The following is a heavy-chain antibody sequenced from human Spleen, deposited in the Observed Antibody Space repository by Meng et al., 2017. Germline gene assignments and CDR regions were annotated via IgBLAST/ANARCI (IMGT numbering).Heavy chain of an antibody. D-gene: IGHD1-26*01. CDR1: GFTFSSYG. Sequence: GESLKISCAASGFTFSSYGMHWVRQAPGKGLEWVAVIWYDGSNKYYADSVKGRFTISRDNSKNTLYLQMNSLRAEDTAVFYCGRAMKANVGATRGAFDIWGQGTMVTVSS. CDR3: GRAMKANVGATRGAFDI. CDR2: IWYDGSNK. J-gene: IGHJ3*02. V-gene: IGHV3-33*01.